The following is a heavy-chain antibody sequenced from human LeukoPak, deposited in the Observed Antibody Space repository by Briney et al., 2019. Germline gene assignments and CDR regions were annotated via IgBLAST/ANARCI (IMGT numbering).Heavy chain of an antibody. Sequence: SQTLSLTCTVSGGSISSGGYYWSWIRQHPGKGLEWIGYIYYSGSTYYNPSLKSRVTISIDTSKNQFPLELSSVTAADTAVYYCARDVSGSSPGYIDPWGQGTLVTVSS. CDR3: ARDVSGSSPGYIDP. CDR2: IYYSGST. J-gene: IGHJ5*02. V-gene: IGHV4-31*03. D-gene: IGHD1-1*01. CDR1: GGSISSGGYY.